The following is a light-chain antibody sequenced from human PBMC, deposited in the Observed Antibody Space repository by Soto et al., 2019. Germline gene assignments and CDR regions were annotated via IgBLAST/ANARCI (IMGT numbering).Light chain of an antibody. CDR1: TSNIGAGYE. V-gene: IGLV1-40*01. J-gene: IGLJ3*02. CDR3: QSYDNSLSGSGV. Sequence: QSVLTQPPSVSGAPGQRVTISCTGSTSNIGAGYEVHWYQQLPGTAPKLLVSGHNIRPSGVPDRFSGFKSGASASLVITGLHAEDEADYYCQSYDNSLSGSGVFGGGTKLTVL. CDR2: GHN.